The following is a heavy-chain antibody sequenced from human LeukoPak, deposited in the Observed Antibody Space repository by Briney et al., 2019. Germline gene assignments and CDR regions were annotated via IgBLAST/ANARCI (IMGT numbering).Heavy chain of an antibody. D-gene: IGHD3-22*01. CDR3: ARDLTPPDSSGYYHAFDI. V-gene: IGHV1-69*05. J-gene: IGHJ3*02. Sequence: SVKLSCKASGGTFSRYAISWVRQASGHRLEWMGGIIPIFGTAHYAQKFQGRVTITTDESTRTAYMERSSLRSDDTAVYYCARDLTPPDSSGYYHAFDIWGQGAMVTVSS. CDR1: GGTFSRYA. CDR2: IIPIFGTA.